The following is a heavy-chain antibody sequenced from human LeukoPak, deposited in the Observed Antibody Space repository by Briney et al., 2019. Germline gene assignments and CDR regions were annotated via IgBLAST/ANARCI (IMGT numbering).Heavy chain of an antibody. Sequence: GGSLRLSCAASGFTFSGSAMHWVRQASGKGLEWVGRIRSKANSYATAYAASVKGRFTISRDDSKNTAYLQMNSLKTEDTVVYYCTTTRSSGWYLWYFQHWGQGTLVTVSS. CDR1: GFTFSGSA. D-gene: IGHD6-19*01. CDR3: TTTRSSGWYLWYFQH. V-gene: IGHV3-73*01. CDR2: IRSKANSYAT. J-gene: IGHJ1*01.